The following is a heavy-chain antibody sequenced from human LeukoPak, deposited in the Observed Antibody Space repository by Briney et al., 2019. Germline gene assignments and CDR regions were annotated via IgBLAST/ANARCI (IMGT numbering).Heavy chain of an antibody. CDR3: ARSDYYDSSGYLY. CDR2: IYYSGST. V-gene: IGHV4-39*02. D-gene: IGHD3-22*01. Sequence: SETLSLTCTVSGGSISSTNYYWGWIRQPPGKGLEWIGSIYYSGSTYYNPSLKSRVTISVDTSKNHFSLKLSSVTAADTAVYYCARSDYYDSSGYLYWGQGTLVTVSS. J-gene: IGHJ4*02. CDR1: GGSISSTNYY.